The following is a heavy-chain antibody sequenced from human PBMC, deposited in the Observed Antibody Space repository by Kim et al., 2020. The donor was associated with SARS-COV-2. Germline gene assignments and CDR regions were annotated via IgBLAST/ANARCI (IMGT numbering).Heavy chain of an antibody. V-gene: IGHV4-39*07. CDR2: IYYSGST. D-gene: IGHD3-16*01. CDR3: ARDFGGWGYYFDY. Sequence: SETLSLTCTVSGGSISSSSYYWGWIRQPPGKGLEWIGSIYYSGSTYYNPSLKSRVTISVDTSKNQFSLKLSSVTAADTAVYYCARDFGGWGYYFDYWGQGTLVTVSS. J-gene: IGHJ4*02. CDR1: GGSISSSSYY.